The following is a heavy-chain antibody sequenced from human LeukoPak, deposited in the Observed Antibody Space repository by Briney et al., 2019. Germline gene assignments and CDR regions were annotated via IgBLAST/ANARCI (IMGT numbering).Heavy chain of an antibody. CDR2: IIPIFGTA. CDR3: ARSSGPLGWPSGSYYDY. D-gene: IGHD1-26*01. CDR1: GGTFSSYA. J-gene: IGHJ4*02. Sequence: ASVKVSCKASGGTFSSYAISWVRQAPGQGLEWMGRIIPIFGTANYAQKFQGRVTITPDDSTSTAYMELSSLRSEDTAVYYCARSSGPLGWPSGSYYDYWGQGTLVTVSS. V-gene: IGHV1-69*13.